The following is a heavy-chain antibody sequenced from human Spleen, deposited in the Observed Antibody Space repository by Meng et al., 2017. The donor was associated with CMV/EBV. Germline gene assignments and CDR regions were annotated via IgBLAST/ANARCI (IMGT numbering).Heavy chain of an antibody. CDR1: GYTFTGYY. J-gene: IGHJ4*02. D-gene: IGHD6-6*01. V-gene: IGHV1-46*01. Sequence: ASVKVSCKASGYTFTGYYMHWVRQAPGQGLEWMGRIIPIISRINYAQKFQGRVTITADKSTSTAYMELSSLTSEDTAMYYCVRDSSYWGQGTLVTVSS. CDR3: VRDSSY. CDR2: IIPIISRI.